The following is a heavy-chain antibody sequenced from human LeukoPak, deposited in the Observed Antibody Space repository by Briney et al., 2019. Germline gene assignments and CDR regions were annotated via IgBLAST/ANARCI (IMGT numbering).Heavy chain of an antibody. J-gene: IGHJ3*02. V-gene: IGHV4-4*07. D-gene: IGHD3-22*01. CDR3: ARATDSSGYYYEDAFDI. Sequence: SETLSLTCTVSGGSVSSYYWSWIRQPAGKGLEWIGHIYTSGSTSYNPSLRSRVTMSVDTSKNQFSLKLSSVTAADTAVYYCARATDSSGYYYEDAFDIWGQGTMVTVSS. CDR2: IYTSGST. CDR1: GGSVSSYY.